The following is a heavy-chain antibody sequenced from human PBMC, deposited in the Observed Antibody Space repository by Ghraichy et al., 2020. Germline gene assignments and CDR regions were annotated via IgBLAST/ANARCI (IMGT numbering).Heavy chain of an antibody. CDR1: GYTFTSYD. CDR3: ARKYSSSWYFYFDY. J-gene: IGHJ4*02. Sequence: ASVKVSCKASGYTFTSYDINWVRQATGQGLEWMGWMNPNSGNTGYAQKFQGRVTMTRNTSISTAYMELSSLRSEDTAVYYCARKYSSSWYFYFDYWGQGTLVTVSS. D-gene: IGHD6-13*01. CDR2: MNPNSGNT. V-gene: IGHV1-8*01.